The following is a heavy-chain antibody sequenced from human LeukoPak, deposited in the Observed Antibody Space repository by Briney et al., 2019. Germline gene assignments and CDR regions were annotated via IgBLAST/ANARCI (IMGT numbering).Heavy chain of an antibody. Sequence: GGSLRLSCAASGFTFSSYGMHWVRQAPGKGLEWVAFIRYDGSNKYYADSVKGRFTISRDNSKNTLYLQMNSLRAEDTAVYYCAKDRGLRYFDWLLDYWGQGTLVTVSS. J-gene: IGHJ4*02. CDR2: IRYDGSNK. CDR3: AKDRGLRYFDWLLDY. V-gene: IGHV3-30*02. CDR1: GFTFSSYG. D-gene: IGHD3-9*01.